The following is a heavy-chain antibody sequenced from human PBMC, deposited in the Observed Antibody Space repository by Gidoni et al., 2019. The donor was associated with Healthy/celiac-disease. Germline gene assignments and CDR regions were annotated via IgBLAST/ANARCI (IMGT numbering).Heavy chain of an antibody. Sequence: QVQLVQSGAEVKKPGSSVKVSCQASGGTFSRYATSWVRQAPGQGLEWMGGIIPIFGTANYAQKFQGRVTITADESTSTAYMELSSLRSEDTAVYYCARGTCGGDCLAAFDPWGQGTLVTVSS. CDR1: GGTFSRYA. V-gene: IGHV1-69*01. D-gene: IGHD2-21*01. J-gene: IGHJ5*02. CDR3: ARGTCGGDCLAAFDP. CDR2: IIPIFGTA.